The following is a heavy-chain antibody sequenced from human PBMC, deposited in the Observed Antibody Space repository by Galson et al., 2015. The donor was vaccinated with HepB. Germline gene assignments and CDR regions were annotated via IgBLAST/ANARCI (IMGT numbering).Heavy chain of an antibody. CDR2: IRGSGGST. D-gene: IGHD3-10*01. J-gene: IGHJ4*02. Sequence: SLRLSCAASGFTFSSYAMSWVRQAPGKGLEWVSAIRGSGGSTYYADSVKGRFTISRDNSKNTLYLQMNSLRAEDTAVYYCAKDPSLSTYYYGSGSMGHFDYWGQGTLVTVSS. CDR3: AKDPSLSTYYYGSGSMGHFDY. V-gene: IGHV3-23*01. CDR1: GFTFSSYA.